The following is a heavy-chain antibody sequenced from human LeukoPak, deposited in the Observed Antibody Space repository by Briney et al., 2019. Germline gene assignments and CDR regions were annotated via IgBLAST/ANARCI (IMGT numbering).Heavy chain of an antibody. D-gene: IGHD2-8*01. V-gene: IGHV5-51*01. CDR2: IYPGDSDT. Sequence: GESLKISCKGSGYTFTTSWIGWVRQMPGKGLEWMGIIYPGDSDTRYSPSFQGQVTFTADKSHTTAYLQWSSLKASDTAIYYCARREGGYCANGVCHWNHFDLWGQGTLVTVPS. CDR3: ARREGGYCANGVCHWNHFDL. J-gene: IGHJ4*02. CDR1: GYTFTTSW.